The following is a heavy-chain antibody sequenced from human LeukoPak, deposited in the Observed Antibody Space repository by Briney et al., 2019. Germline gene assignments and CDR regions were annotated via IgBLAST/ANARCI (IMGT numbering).Heavy chain of an antibody. CDR3: ARDLLYYYDSSGYG. V-gene: IGHV1-2*02. Sequence: PGASVKVSCKASGYTFTGYYMHWVRQASGQGLEWMGWINPNSGGTNYAQKFQGRVTMTRDTSISTAYMELSRLRSDDTAVYYCARDLLYYYDSSGYGWDQGTLVTVSS. D-gene: IGHD3-22*01. J-gene: IGHJ4*02. CDR2: INPNSGGT. CDR1: GYTFTGYY.